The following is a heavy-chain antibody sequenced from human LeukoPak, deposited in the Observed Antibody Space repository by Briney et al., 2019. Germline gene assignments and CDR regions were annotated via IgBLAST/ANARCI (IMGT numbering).Heavy chain of an antibody. V-gene: IGHV1-69*13. CDR3: ARDLGLGYCSSTSCSYFDY. J-gene: IGHJ4*02. CDR1: GGTFSSYA. D-gene: IGHD2-2*01. CDR2: IIPIFGTA. Sequence: SVKVSCKASGGTFSSYAISWVRQAPGQGLEWMGGIIPIFGTANYAQKFQGRVTITADESTSTAYMELSSLRSEDTAVYYCARDLGLGYCSSTSCSYFDYWGQGTLVTVSS.